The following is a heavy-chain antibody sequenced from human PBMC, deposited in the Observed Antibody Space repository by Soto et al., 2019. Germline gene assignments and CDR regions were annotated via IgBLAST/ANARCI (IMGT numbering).Heavy chain of an antibody. CDR2: ISSSSSYI. CDR1: GFTFSSYS. Sequence: EGQLVESGGGLVQPGGSLRLSCAASGFTFSSYSMNWVRQAPGKGLEWVSSISSSSSYIYYADSVKGRFTISRDNAKNSLDLQMNSLRAVDTAVYYCARNPASDYGSFEYWGQGTMVTVSS. J-gene: IGHJ4*02. V-gene: IGHV3-21*01. D-gene: IGHD4-17*01. CDR3: ARNPASDYGSFEY.